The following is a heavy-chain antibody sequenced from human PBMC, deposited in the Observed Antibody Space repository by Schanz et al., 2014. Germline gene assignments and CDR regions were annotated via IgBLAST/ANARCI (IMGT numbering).Heavy chain of an antibody. CDR2: IYYSGNT. V-gene: IGHV4-39*01. Sequence: QLQLQESGPGLVKPSETLSLTCSVSGASISSTTYYWGWVRQPPGKGLEWIGNIYYSGNTYYNPSLEGLFTVSIDTSRNHFSLTLTSVTAADTAVYYCARHHDFWSGPDGRYLDLWGQGTLVTVSS. J-gene: IGHJ4*02. CDR3: ARHHDFWSGPDGRYLDL. D-gene: IGHD3-3*01. CDR1: GASISSTTYY.